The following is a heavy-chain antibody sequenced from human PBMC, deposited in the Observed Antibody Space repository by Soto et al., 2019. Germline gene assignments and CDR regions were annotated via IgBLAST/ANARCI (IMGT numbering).Heavy chain of an antibody. V-gene: IGHV3-74*01. D-gene: IGHD3-10*02. CDR2: INSEGSST. CDR3: ATSVLMSGSS. J-gene: IGHJ1*01. Sequence: EVQLVASGGGLVQPGGSLRLSGAASGFAFSTNWMYWVRQVPGEGPMWVSRINSEGSSTVYADSVKGRFTMSRDNAQNTRYLQMNSLSAEDTAMYYCATSVLMSGSSGGQGTLVTVS. CDR1: GFAFSTNW.